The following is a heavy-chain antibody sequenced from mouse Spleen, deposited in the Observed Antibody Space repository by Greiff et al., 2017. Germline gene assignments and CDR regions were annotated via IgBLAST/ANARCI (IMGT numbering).Heavy chain of an antibody. Sequence: EVMLVESGGDLVKPGGSLKLSCAASGFTFSSYGMSWVRQTPDKRLEWVATISSGGSYTYYPDSVKGRFTISRDNAKNTLYLQMSSLKSEDTAMYYCARLTTVVDVWGQGTTLTVSS. CDR3: ARLTTVVDV. V-gene: IGHV5-6*01. CDR2: ISSGGSYT. CDR1: GFTFSSYG. D-gene: IGHD1-1*01. J-gene: IGHJ2*01.